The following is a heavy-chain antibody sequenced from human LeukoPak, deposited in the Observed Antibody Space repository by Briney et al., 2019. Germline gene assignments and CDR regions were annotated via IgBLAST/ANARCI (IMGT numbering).Heavy chain of an antibody. Sequence: ASVKVSCKVSGYTLTELSMHWVRQAPGKGLEWMGGFDPEDGETIYAQKFQGRVTMTEDTSTDTAYMELSSLRSEDTAVYYCATVLNERRALAPFEYYFDYWGQGTLVTVSS. J-gene: IGHJ4*02. CDR3: ATVLNERRALAPFEYYFDY. CDR1: GYTLTELS. V-gene: IGHV1-24*01. D-gene: IGHD2-8*01. CDR2: FDPEDGET.